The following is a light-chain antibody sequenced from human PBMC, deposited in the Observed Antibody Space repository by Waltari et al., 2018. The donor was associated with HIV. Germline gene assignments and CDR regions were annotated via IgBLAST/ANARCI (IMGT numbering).Light chain of an antibody. CDR2: GAS. CDR3: QQYVSSPT. V-gene: IGKV3-20*01. J-gene: IGKJ1*01. CDR1: QSVISNS. Sequence: ENVLTQSPGTLSLSPGERATLSCRASQSVISNSFAWYQQKPGQPPRLLIYGASSRATGIPDRFSGSGSGTDFTLTISRLEPEDSAVYYCQQYVSSPTFGQGTKVEIK.